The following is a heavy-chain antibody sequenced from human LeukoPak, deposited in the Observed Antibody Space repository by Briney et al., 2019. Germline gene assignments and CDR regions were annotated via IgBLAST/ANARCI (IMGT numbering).Heavy chain of an antibody. J-gene: IGHJ4*02. D-gene: IGHD1-26*01. CDR1: GYTLTELS. V-gene: IGHV1-24*01. CDR2: FDPEDGET. Sequence: ASVKVSCKVSGYTLTELSMHWVRQAPGKGLEWMGGFDPEDGETIYAQKFQGRVTMTEDTSTDTAYMELSSLRSEDTAVYYCATNSLKYSGSYPLDYRGQGTLVTVSS. CDR3: ATNSLKYSGSYPLDY.